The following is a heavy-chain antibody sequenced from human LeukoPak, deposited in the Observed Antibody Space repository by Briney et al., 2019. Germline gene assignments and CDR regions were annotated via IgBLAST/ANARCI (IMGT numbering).Heavy chain of an antibody. V-gene: IGHV4-59*01. CDR1: GGSISSYY. Sequence: SETLSLTCTVSGGSISSYYWSWIRQPPGKGLEWIGYIYYSGSTNYNPSLKSRVTISVDTSKKQFSLKLSSVTAADTAVYYCARDSGSYSRGTFDYWGQGTLVTVSS. CDR2: IYYSGST. CDR3: ARDSGSYSRGTFDY. D-gene: IGHD1-26*01. J-gene: IGHJ4*02.